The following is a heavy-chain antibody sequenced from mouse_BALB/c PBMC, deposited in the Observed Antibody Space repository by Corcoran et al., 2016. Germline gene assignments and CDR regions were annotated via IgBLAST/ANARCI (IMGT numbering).Heavy chain of an antibody. CDR3: ASTTGN. V-gene: IGHV1S136*01. Sequence: VQLQQSGPELVKPGASVKMSCKASGYTFTSYVMHWGKQKPGQGIEWIGYIHPYNDGTKYNEKFKGKATLTSDKSSSTAYKELSSLTSEDSAVYYCASTTGNWCQGTTLTVSS. J-gene: IGHJ2*01. CDR2: IHPYNDGT. D-gene: IGHD1-1*01. CDR1: GYTFTSYV.